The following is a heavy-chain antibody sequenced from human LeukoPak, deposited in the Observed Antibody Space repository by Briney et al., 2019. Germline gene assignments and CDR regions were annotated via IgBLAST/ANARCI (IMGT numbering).Heavy chain of an antibody. CDR1: GYTFTSYD. V-gene: IGHV1-2*02. D-gene: IGHD2-8*01. Sequence: ASVKVSCKASGYTFTSYDINWVRQATGQGLEWMGWINPNSGGTNYAQKFQGRVTMTRDTSISTAYMELSRLRSDDTAVYYCAREMCTNGVCYKGVNWFDPWGQGTLVAVSS. J-gene: IGHJ5*02. CDR3: AREMCTNGVCYKGVNWFDP. CDR2: INPNSGGT.